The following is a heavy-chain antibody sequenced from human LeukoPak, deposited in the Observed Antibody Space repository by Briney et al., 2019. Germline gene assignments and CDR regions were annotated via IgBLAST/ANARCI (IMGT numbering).Heavy chain of an antibody. CDR2: IKSDGSS. CDR3: AKGGGYEAQYYYYYLDV. D-gene: IGHD5-12*01. Sequence: GGSLRLSCAASGFTFSSYWMHWVRQAPGKGLVWVSRIKSDGSSIYADSVKGRFTISRDNAKNTLYLQMKSLRAEDTAVYYCAKGGGYEAQYYYYYLDVWGKGTTVTISS. CDR1: GFTFSSYW. V-gene: IGHV3-74*01. J-gene: IGHJ6*03.